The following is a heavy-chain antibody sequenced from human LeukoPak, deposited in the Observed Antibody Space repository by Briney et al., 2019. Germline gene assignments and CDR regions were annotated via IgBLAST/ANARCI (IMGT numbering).Heavy chain of an antibody. D-gene: IGHD3-10*01. CDR3: ARLGAYGSGSYFGWFDP. Sequence: SETLSLTCTVSGGSISSYYWSWIRQPPGKGLEWIGYIYYSGSTNYNPSLKSRVTISVDTSKNQFSLKLSSVTAADTAVYYCARLGAYGSGSYFGWFDPWGQGTLVTVSS. V-gene: IGHV4-59*08. J-gene: IGHJ5*02. CDR2: IYYSGST. CDR1: GGSISSYY.